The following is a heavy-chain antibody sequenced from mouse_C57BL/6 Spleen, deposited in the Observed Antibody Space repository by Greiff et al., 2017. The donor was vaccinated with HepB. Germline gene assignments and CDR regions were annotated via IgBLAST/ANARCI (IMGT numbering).Heavy chain of an antibody. J-gene: IGHJ1*03. CDR3: ARKALYYDYDGGYFDV. CDR2: IWTGGGT. D-gene: IGHD2-4*01. V-gene: IGHV2-9-1*01. Sequence: VQLVESGPGLVAPSQSLSITCTVSGFSLTSYAISWVRQPPGKGLEWLGVIWTGGGTNYNSALKSRLSISKDNSKSQVFLKMNSLQTDDTARYYCARKALYYDYDGGYFDVWGTGTTVTVSS. CDR1: GFSLTSYA.